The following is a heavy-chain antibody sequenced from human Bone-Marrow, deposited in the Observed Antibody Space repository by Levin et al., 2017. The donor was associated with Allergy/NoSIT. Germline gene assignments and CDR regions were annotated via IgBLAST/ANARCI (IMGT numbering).Heavy chain of an antibody. V-gene: IGHV3-30*18. J-gene: IGHJ4*02. CDR2: ISYDGSNK. CDR3: AKGAYGSDY. D-gene: IGHD3-10*01. CDR1: GFTFSSYG. Sequence: LSLTCAASGFTFSSYGMHWVRQAPGKGLEWVTLISYDGSNKYYADSVKGRFTISRDNSKNTLYLQMNSLRAEDTAVYYCAKGAYGSDYWGQGTLVTVSS.